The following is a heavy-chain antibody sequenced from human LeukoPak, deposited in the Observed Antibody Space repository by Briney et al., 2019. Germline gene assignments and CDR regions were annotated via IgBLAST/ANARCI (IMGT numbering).Heavy chain of an antibody. CDR1: GFTFSSYG. V-gene: IGHV3-30*18. CDR2: ISYDGSNK. D-gene: IGHD5-12*01. Sequence: PGRSLRLSCAASGFTFSSYGMHWVRQAPGKGLEWVAVISYDGSNKYYADSVKGRFTTSRDSSKNTLYLQMNSRRAEDTAVYYCAKVNSGYDIYYFDYWGQGTLVTVSS. J-gene: IGHJ4*02. CDR3: AKVNSGYDIYYFDY.